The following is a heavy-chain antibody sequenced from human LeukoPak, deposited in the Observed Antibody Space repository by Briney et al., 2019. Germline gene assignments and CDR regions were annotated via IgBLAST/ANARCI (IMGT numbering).Heavy chain of an antibody. J-gene: IGHJ5*02. CDR2: INPNSGGT. Sequence: ASVKVSCKASGYTFTGYYMHWVRQAPGQGLEWMGWINPNSGGTNYAQKFQGRVTITADKSTSTAYMELSSLRSEDTAVYYCARFEGGNPRGGWFDPWGQGTLVTVSS. V-gene: IGHV1-2*02. CDR3: ARFEGGNPRGGWFDP. D-gene: IGHD4-23*01. CDR1: GYTFTGYY.